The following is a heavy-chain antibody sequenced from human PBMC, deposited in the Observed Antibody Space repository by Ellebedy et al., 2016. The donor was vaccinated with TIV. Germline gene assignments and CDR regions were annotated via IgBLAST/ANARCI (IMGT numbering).Heavy chain of an antibody. D-gene: IGHD3-22*01. V-gene: IGHV3-23*01. CDR1: GFTFNNYA. Sequence: PGGSLRLSCAAPGFTFNNYAMSWVRQAPGKGLEWVSTLSHTGTRTYYANSVEGRFIISRDNSKKTLYLQMNSRRAEATAVYYWAKGRGGGSESSAPRYYFDYWGLGTLVTVSS. CDR2: LSHTGTRT. CDR3: AKGRGGGSESSAPRYYFDY. J-gene: IGHJ4*02.